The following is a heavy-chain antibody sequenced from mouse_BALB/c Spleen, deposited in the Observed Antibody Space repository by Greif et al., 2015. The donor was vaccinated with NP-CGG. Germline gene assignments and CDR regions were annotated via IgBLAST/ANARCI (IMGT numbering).Heavy chain of an antibody. CDR1: GFTFSSYY. J-gene: IGHJ4*01. V-gene: IGHV5-6-2*01. Sequence: DVKLQESGGGLVKLGGSLKLSCAASGFTFSSYYMSWVRQTPEKRLELVAAINSNGGSTYYPDTVKGRFTISRDNAKNTLYLQMGSLKSEDTALYYCARGGLRGAMDYWGQGTSVTVSS. CDR3: ARGGLRGAMDY. CDR2: INSNGGST. D-gene: IGHD2-2*01.